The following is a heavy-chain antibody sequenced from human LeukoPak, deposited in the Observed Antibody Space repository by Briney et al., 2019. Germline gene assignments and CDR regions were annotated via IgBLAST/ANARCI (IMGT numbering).Heavy chain of an antibody. CDR3: ARVRATAVRYFDY. V-gene: IGHV3-7*01. Sequence: PGGSLRLSCAASGLTFSSYWMSWVRQAPGRGLEWVANIKQDGSEKYYVDSVKGRFTISRDNAKNSLYLQMNSLRAEDTAVYYCARVRATAVRYFDYWGQGTLVTVSS. J-gene: IGHJ4*02. CDR2: IKQDGSEK. CDR1: GLTFSSYW. D-gene: IGHD5-24*01.